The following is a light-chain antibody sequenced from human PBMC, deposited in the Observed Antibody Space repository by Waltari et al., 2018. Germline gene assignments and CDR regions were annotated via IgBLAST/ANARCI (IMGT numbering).Light chain of an antibody. CDR3: QQYYTTPT. CDR2: WAS. CDR1: QTLFYSSNNKNY. J-gene: IGKJ1*01. V-gene: IGKV4-1*01. Sequence: DIVMTQSPDSLVVSLGERATINCKSSQTLFYSSNNKNYLAWYQLKPGQPPKLLIFWASTRESGVPDRFSGSGSATDFTLTIDTLQAEDVAVYYCQQYYTTPTFGQGTKVEIK.